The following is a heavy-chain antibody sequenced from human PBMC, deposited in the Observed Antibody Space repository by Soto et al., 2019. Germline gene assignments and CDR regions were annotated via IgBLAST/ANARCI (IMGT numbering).Heavy chain of an antibody. D-gene: IGHD2-15*01. CDR2: IYHTVNT. CDR1: GVSIGSHF. Sequence: SETLSLTCSVSGVSIGSHFWSWIRQAPGKGPELVGYIYHTVNTKYNPALKSRVTMSMDTSKNQLSLQLSSVTAADTAVYYCARLQYTVVTALDIWGQGTMVTVSS. CDR3: ARLQYTVVTALDI. V-gene: IGHV4-59*11. J-gene: IGHJ3*02.